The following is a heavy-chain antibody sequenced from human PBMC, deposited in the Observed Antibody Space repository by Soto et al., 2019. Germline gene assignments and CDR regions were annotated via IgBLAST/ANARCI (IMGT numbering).Heavy chain of an antibody. V-gene: IGHV3-30-3*01. D-gene: IGHD2-2*01. J-gene: IGHJ4*02. CDR2: ISYDGSNK. CDR3: ARLVVVPAGN. Sequence: PTCRTWSRPFPATGFTFSSYAMHWVRQAPGKGLEWVAVISYDGSNKYYADSVKGRFTISRDNSKNTLYLQMNSLRAEDTAVYYCARLVVVPAGNWGQGTLVTV. CDR1: GFTFSSYA.